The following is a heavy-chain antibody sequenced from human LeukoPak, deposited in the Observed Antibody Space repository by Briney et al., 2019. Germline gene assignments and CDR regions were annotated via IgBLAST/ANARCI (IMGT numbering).Heavy chain of an antibody. CDR3: ARGPIMGYYDFWSGLVAFDY. J-gene: IGHJ4*02. V-gene: IGHV3-48*04. D-gene: IGHD3-3*01. Sequence: GGSLRLSCAASGFSFSDYSMSWVRQAPGKGLEWISYISSSSSTIYYADSVKGRFTISRDNAKNSLYLQMNSLRAEDTAVYYCARGPIMGYYDFWSGLVAFDYWGQGTLVTVSS. CDR1: GFSFSDYS. CDR2: ISSSSSTI.